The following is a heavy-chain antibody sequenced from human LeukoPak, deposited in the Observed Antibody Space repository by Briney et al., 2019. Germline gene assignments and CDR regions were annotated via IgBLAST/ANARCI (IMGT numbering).Heavy chain of an antibody. D-gene: IGHD2-2*01. CDR1: GFTFSGYA. CDR2: ISGGGGTTYYA. V-gene: IGHV3-23*01. Sequence: GGSLRLSCAASGFTFSGYAMSWVRQSPGKGLEWVSAISGGGGTTYYAYYADSVKGRFTISRDNSKNTLYLQMNSLRAEDTAVYYCARVGIVVLSGYGMDVWGQGTTVTVSS. J-gene: IGHJ6*02. CDR3: ARVGIVVLSGYGMDV.